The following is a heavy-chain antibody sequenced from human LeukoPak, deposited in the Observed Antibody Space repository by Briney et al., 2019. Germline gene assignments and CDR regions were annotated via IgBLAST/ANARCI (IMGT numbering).Heavy chain of an antibody. V-gene: IGHV4-34*01. CDR3: ARQGIAAAGDDDAFDI. CDR2: INHSGST. Sequence: SETLSLTCTVSGGSISSYYWSWIRQPLGKGLEWIGEINHSGSTNYNPSLKSRVTISVDTSKNQFSLKLSSVTAADTAVYYCARQGIAAAGDDDAFDIWGQGTMVTVSS. D-gene: IGHD6-13*01. CDR1: GGSISSYY. J-gene: IGHJ3*02.